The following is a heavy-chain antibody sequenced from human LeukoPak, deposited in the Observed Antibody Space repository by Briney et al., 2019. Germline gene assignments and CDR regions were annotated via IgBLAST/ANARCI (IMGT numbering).Heavy chain of an antibody. Sequence: GGSLRLSCAASGFTFSSYAMSWVRQAPGKGLEWVSAISGSGGSTYYADSVKGRFTISRDNSKNTLYLQMNSLRAEDTAVYYCARRLGATIAAFDIWGQGTMVTVSS. J-gene: IGHJ3*02. CDR3: ARRLGATIAAFDI. CDR1: GFTFSSYA. D-gene: IGHD1-26*01. V-gene: IGHV3-23*01. CDR2: ISGSGGST.